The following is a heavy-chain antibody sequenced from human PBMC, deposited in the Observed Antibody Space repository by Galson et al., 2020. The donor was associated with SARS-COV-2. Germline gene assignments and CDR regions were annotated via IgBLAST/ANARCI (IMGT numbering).Heavy chain of an antibody. D-gene: IGHD3-3*01. CDR3: ARSYGSSYYYTQLKF. CDR2: VYTTGST. CDR1: GGSVRDNFYY. Sequence: SQTLSLTCAVSGGSVRDNFYYWTWIRQPSGKGLAWIGRVYTTGSTNYNPSLKSRVTISTDASKNQFSLNLTSVTAADTAVYYCARSYGSSYYYTQLKFWCPVTVVIVSS. J-gene: IGHJ4*02. V-gene: IGHV4-61*02.